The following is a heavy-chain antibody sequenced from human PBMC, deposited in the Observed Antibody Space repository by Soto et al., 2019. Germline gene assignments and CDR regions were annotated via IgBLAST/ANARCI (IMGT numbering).Heavy chain of an antibody. CDR3: ARDHYYDDDGRAGHFYY. V-gene: IGHV1-18*04. Sequence: ASVKASCKASRYTFTNYGITWVRQAPGQGLEWMGWISGYTGNTNYAQNLKGTGTMTTDSSTRTAYMELSGLTSGDTAVYYCARDHYYDDDGRAGHFYYWGQGTLVTVSS. J-gene: IGHJ4*02. CDR1: RYTFTNYG. CDR2: ISGYTGNT. D-gene: IGHD3-16*01.